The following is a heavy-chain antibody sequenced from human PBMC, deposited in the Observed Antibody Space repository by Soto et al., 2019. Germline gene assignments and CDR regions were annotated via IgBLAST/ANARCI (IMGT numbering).Heavy chain of an antibody. Sequence: ASVKVSCKASGYTFTKYIIHWVRQAPGQRLEWMGWINAGKGNTKYSQKFQGRVTITRDTSASKAYMELSSLRSEDTAVYYCARGIATGQLDPWGQGTLVTVSS. J-gene: IGHJ5*02. CDR1: GYTFTKYI. CDR3: ARGIATGQLDP. V-gene: IGHV1-3*01. D-gene: IGHD2-15*01. CDR2: INAGKGNT.